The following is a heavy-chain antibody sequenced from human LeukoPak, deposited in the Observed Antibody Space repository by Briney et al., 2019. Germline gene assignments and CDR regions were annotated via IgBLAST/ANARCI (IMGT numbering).Heavy chain of an antibody. J-gene: IGHJ4*02. CDR3: ARDYHAGGYFDY. Sequence: PSETLSLTCTVSGGSISSYYWSWIRQHPGKGLEWIGYIYYSGSTYYNPSLKSRVTISVDTSKNQFSLKLSSVTAADTAVYYCARDYHAGGYFDYWGQGTLVTVSS. CDR1: GGSISSYY. CDR2: IYYSGST. V-gene: IGHV4-59*06. D-gene: IGHD5-24*01.